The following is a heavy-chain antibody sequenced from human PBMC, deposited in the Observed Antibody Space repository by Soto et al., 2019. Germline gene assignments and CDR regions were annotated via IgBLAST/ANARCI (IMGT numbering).Heavy chain of an antibody. V-gene: IGHV4-59*01. J-gene: IGHJ4*02. CDR3: ARGGWSNDY. CDR2: IYYSGDT. Sequence: QVRLQESGPGLVKPSETLSLTCTVSGASISGSYWSWIRQPPGKGLEWIGYIYYSGDTNYNPSLRSRDTISVDTSKNQFSLKLSSVTAADTAVYYCARGGWSNDYWGQGTLVTVSS. CDR1: GASISGSY.